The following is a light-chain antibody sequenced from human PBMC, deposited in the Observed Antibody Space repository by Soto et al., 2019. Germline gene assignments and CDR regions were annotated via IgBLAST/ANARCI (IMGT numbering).Light chain of an antibody. CDR2: VAS. CDR1: QGISSY. J-gene: IGKJ2*01. V-gene: IGKV1-9*01. Sequence: DIQLTQSPSLLSASVGDRVTITCRASQGISSYLAWYQQKPAKAPKVLIFVASKLQGGVPSRFSGSGSGTEFTLTINNLQPEDCATYYCQQLNSYPYTFGQGTKLEIK. CDR3: QQLNSYPYT.